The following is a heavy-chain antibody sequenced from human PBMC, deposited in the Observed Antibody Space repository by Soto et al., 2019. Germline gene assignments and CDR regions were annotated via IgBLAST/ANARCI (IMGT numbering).Heavy chain of an antibody. V-gene: IGHV3-23*01. J-gene: IGHJ4*02. CDR2: ITGSGGNT. CDR3: ALSGLRSSSSGDFDY. D-gene: IGHD6-13*01. Sequence: SLRLSCAASCFTLTNYVMNWVRQAPGKGLEWVSSITGSGGNTYYADSVKGRFTMSRDNSKSTLSLQMNSLRVEDTAVYYCALSGLRSSSSGDFDYWGQGTLVTVSS. CDR1: CFTLTNYV.